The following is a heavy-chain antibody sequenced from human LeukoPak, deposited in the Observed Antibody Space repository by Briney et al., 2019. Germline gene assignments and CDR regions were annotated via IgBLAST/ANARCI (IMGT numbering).Heavy chain of an antibody. V-gene: IGHV3-30*03. D-gene: IGHD6-19*01. J-gene: IGHJ4*02. CDR2: ISYDGSNK. CDR3: AIVSGWYGVGTDY. CDR1: GFTFSSYG. Sequence: PGRSLRLSCAASGFTFSSYGMHWVRQAPGKGLEWVAVISYDGSNKYYADSVKGRFTISRDNSKNTLYLQMNSLRAEDTAVYYCAIVSGWYGVGTDYWGQGTLVTVSS.